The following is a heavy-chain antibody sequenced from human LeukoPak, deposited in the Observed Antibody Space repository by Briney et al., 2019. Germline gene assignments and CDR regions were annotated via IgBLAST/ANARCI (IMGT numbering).Heavy chain of an antibody. D-gene: IGHD3-10*01. CDR1: VYTCTGYY. CDR3: ASFGGISGRGVIINWDFDY. V-gene: IGHV1-2*02. Sequence: ASVKVSCKASVYTCTGYYMHWVRQAPGQGLEWMGWINPNSGGTNYAQKFQGRGTMTRDTSISTAYMELSRLRSDDTAVYYCASFGGISGRGVIINWDFDYWGQGTLVTVSS. CDR2: INPNSGGT. J-gene: IGHJ4*02.